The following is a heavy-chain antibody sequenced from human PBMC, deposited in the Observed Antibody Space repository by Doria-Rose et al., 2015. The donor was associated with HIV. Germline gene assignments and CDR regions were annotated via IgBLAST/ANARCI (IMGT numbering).Heavy chain of an antibody. J-gene: IGHJ4*02. CDR1: GVSLSSPGMG. Sequence: QVALKESGPVLVKPTETLTLTCTVSGVSLSSPGMGVSWIRQPPGKALEWLANIFSDDGRSYKTSLKSRLTISRGTSKSQVVLTMTDMDSVDTATYYCARIKSSRWYHKYYFDFWGQGTLVIVSA. V-gene: IGHV2-26*01. D-gene: IGHD6-13*01. CDR3: ARIKSSRWYHKYYFDF. CDR2: IFSDDGR.